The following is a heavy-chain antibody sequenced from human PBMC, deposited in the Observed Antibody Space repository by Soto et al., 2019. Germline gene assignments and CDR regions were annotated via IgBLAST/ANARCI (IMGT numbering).Heavy chain of an antibody. CDR3: ASARWDY. J-gene: IGHJ4*02. CDR2: IYYTGNT. V-gene: IGHV4-39*07. Sequence: PSETLSLTCTVSGGSISSSSYYWGWIRQPPGKGLEWVGEIYYTGNTNSNPSLKSRVTVLVDTSKRQFSLKLSSVTAADTAVYYCASARWDYWGQGILVTVSS. CDR1: GGSISSSSYY.